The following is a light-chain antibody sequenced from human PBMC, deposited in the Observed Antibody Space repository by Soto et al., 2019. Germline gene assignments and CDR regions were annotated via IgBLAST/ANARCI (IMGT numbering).Light chain of an antibody. J-gene: IGKJ4*01. CDR3: QQYDNLPLT. CDR1: QDINNS. CDR2: DAS. Sequence: DIQMTQSPSSLSASVGDRVTITCQASQDINNSLNWYQQKPGKAPKLLIYDASSLEAGVPSRFSGSGSETDFTFTISSLQAEDIATYYCQQYDNLPLTFGGGTKVEIK. V-gene: IGKV1-33*01.